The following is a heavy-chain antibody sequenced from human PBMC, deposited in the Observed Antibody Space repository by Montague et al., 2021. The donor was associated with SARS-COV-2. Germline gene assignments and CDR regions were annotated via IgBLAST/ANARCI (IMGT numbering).Heavy chain of an antibody. CDR3: AKATL. V-gene: IGHV3-23*01. CDR2: ITGGGGTT. Sequence: SLRLSCSASGFTFSSYAMSWVRQAPGKGLEWVSAITGGGGTTYYAESVKGRFTISRDNSKDTLYLQMGSLRADDTAVYYCAKATLWGQGTVVTVSS. J-gene: IGHJ3*01. CDR1: GFTFSSYA.